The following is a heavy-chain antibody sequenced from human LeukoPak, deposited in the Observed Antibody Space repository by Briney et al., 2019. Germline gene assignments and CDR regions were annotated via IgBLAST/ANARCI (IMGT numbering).Heavy chain of an antibody. D-gene: IGHD3-22*01. V-gene: IGHV3-7*01. J-gene: IGHJ4*02. Sequence: PGGSLRLSCAASGFTFSSYWMSWVRQAPGKGLEWVANIKQDGADKYYVDSVKGRFTISRDNAKNSLYLQMNSLRGEDTAVYYCARDGEVVPADISYYDSSGYWTFFDYWGQGTLVTVSS. CDR3: ARDGEVVPADISYYDSSGYWTFFDY. CDR1: GFTFSSYW. CDR2: IKQDGADK.